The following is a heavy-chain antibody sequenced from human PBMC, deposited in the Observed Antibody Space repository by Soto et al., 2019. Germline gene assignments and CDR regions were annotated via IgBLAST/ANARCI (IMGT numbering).Heavy chain of an antibody. CDR1: GGSISSYY. V-gene: IGHV4-59*08. CDR3: ARHQPADGYCSGGSCVLFDY. Sequence: KPSETLSLTCTVSGGSISSYYWSWIRQPPGKGLEWIGYIYYSGSTNYNPSLKSRVTISVDTSKNQFSLKLSSVTAADTAVYYCARHQPADGYCSGGSCVLFDYWGQGTLVTVSS. J-gene: IGHJ4*02. D-gene: IGHD2-15*01. CDR2: IYYSGST.